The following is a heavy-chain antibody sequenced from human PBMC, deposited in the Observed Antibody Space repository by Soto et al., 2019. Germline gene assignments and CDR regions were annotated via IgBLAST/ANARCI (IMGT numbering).Heavy chain of an antibody. J-gene: IGHJ3*02. CDR3: AREARIFGVAPDAFDI. V-gene: IGHV4-4*07. CDR1: GGSISSYY. D-gene: IGHD3-3*01. CDR2: IYTSGST. Sequence: SETLSLTCTVSGGSISSYYWSWIRQPAGKGLEWIGRIYTSGSTNYNPSLKSRVTMSVDTSKDQFSLKLSSVTAADTAVYYCAREARIFGVAPDAFDIWGQGTMVTVSS.